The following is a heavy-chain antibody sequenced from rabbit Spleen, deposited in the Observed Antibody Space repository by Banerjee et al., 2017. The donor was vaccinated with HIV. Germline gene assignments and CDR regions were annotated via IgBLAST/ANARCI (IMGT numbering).Heavy chain of an antibody. Sequence: QEQLEESGEGLVTAEASLILTCTASGFSFSNNYVMCCVRQAPGGRLEWIACINTSSGLVVHAAWAEGRATVPQGSSTRVTLRPTRLPAARTATYFRARELAVLVGWKLNWWGPGTLVP. CDR1: GFSFSNNYV. J-gene: IGHJ6*01. CDR2: INTSSGLV. V-gene: IGHV1S45*01. CDR3: ARELAVLVGWKLNW. D-gene: IGHD6-1*01.